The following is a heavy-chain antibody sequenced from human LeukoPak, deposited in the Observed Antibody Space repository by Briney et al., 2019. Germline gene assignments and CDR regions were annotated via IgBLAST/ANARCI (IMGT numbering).Heavy chain of an antibody. CDR2: IYYSGST. CDR3: ARVVGATLDY. Sequence: PETLSLTCTVSGGSISSSSYYWGWIRQPPGKGLEWIGSIYYSGSTYYNPSLKSRVTISVDTSKNQFSLKLSSVTAADTAVYYCARVVGATLDYWGQGTLVTVSS. CDR1: GGSISSSSYY. V-gene: IGHV4-39*07. J-gene: IGHJ4*02. D-gene: IGHD1-26*01.